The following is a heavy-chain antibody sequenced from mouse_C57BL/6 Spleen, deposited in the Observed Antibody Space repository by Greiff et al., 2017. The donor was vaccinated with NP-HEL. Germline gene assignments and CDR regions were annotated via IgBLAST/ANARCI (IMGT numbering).Heavy chain of an antibody. CDR1: GYTFTDYN. V-gene: IGHV1-18*01. J-gene: IGHJ1*03. D-gene: IGHD1-1*01. CDR2: INPNNGGT. CDR3: ARGWDGDGSSYETRWYFDV. Sequence: EVQLQQSGPELVKPGASVKIPCKASGYTFTDYNMDWVKQSHGKSLEWIGDINPNNGGTIYNQKFKGKATLTVDKSSSTAYMELRSLTSEDTAVYYCARGWDGDGSSYETRWYFDVWGTGTTVTVSS.